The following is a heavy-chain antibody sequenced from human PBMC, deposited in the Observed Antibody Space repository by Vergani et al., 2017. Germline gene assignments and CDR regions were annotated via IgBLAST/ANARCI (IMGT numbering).Heavy chain of an antibody. V-gene: IGHV1-3*01. D-gene: IGHD6-19*01. CDR1: GYTFTSYA. Sequence: QVQLVQSGAEVKKPGASEKVSCKASGYTFTSYAMHWVRQAPGQRLEWMGWINAGNGNTKYSQKFQGRVTITRDTSASTAYMELSSLRSEDTAVYYCARSWLALHMDVWGQGTTVTVSS. CDR2: INAGNGNT. CDR3: ARSWLALHMDV. J-gene: IGHJ6*02.